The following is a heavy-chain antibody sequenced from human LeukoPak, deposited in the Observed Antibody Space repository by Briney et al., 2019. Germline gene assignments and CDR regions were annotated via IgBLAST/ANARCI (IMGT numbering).Heavy chain of an antibody. Sequence: ASVKVSCKASGYTFTGYYMYWVRQAPGQGLEWMGWINPNGGGTNYAQKFQGRVTMTRDTSISTAYMELSRLRSDDTAVYYCARRFGADYDILTGPDFDYWGQGTLVTVSS. D-gene: IGHD3-9*01. V-gene: IGHV1-2*02. CDR2: INPNGGGT. CDR1: GYTFTGYY. CDR3: ARRFGADYDILTGPDFDY. J-gene: IGHJ4*02.